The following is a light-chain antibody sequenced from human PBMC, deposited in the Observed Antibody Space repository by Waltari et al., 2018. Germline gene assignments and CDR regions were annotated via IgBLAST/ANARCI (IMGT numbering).Light chain of an antibody. V-gene: IGKV1-39*01. CDR1: QRVNDF. CDR3: QQSYDAPFT. J-gene: IGKJ2*01. Sequence: DIQMTQSPSSLSASVGDRVTITCRTIQRVNDFLNWYQQKPGRAPKVLIHLTSKLQNGVPSRFSARGSGTEFTLTITNLQPEDFATYFCQQSYDAPFTFGQGTELAI. CDR2: LTS.